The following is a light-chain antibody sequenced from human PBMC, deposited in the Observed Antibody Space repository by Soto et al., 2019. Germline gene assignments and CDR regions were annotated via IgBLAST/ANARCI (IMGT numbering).Light chain of an antibody. CDR1: ESVDSNY. V-gene: IGKV3-20*01. CDR2: GAS. CDR3: QQYAYSPGT. J-gene: IGKJ1*01. Sequence: EIVMTQSPATLSLSPGERATLSCRASESVDSNYLARYQQKSGQAPRLLISGASSRATGIPDRFSGSGSGTDFTLTISRLEPEDFAVYYRQQYAYSPGTFGQGTKVDIK.